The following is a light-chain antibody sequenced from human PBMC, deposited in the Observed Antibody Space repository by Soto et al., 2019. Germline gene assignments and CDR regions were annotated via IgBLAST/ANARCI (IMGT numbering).Light chain of an antibody. J-gene: IGKJ5*01. CDR1: QSVGSN. CDR2: GAS. CDR3: QQYHNWPPIT. V-gene: IGKV3-15*01. Sequence: EIVMTQSAATLSVSPGERATLSCRPSQSVGSNLAWYQQKPGQAPRLLIYGASTRATGIPARFSGSGSGTEFTLTISNLQSEDFAVYFCQQYHNWPPITFGQGTLLEIK.